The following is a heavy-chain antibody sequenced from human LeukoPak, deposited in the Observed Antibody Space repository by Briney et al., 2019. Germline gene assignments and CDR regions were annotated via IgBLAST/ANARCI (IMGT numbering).Heavy chain of an antibody. CDR1: GFTFSSYA. Sequence: GSLRLSCAASGFTFSSYAMSWVRQAPGKGLEWVSAISGSGGSTYYADSVKGRFTISRDNSKNTLYLQMNSLRAEDMAVYYCAKVKHYYDSSGPVDYWGQGTLVTVSS. V-gene: IGHV3-23*01. D-gene: IGHD3-22*01. CDR3: AKVKHYYDSSGPVDY. CDR2: ISGSGGST. J-gene: IGHJ4*02.